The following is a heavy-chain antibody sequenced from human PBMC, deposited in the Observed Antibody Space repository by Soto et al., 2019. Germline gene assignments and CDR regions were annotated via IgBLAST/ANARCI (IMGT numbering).Heavy chain of an antibody. V-gene: IGHV4-34*01. J-gene: IGHJ4*02. D-gene: IGHD3-22*01. CDR3: ASWHKARFYYDSSGYYYDPYYFDY. CDR2: INHSGST. Sequence: SETLSLTCAVYGGSFSGYYWSWIRQPPGKGLEWIGEINHSGSTNYNPSLKSRVTISVDTSKNQFSLKLSSVTAADTAVYYCASWHKARFYYDSSGYYYDPYYFDYWGQGTLVTVS. CDR1: GGSFSGYY.